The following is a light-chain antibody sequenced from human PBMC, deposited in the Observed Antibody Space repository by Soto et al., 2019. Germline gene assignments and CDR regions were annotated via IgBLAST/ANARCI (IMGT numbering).Light chain of an antibody. CDR3: QNYNSAPWT. Sequence: IPMTQSPSSLSASIGDRVTITCRASQGIGVRLAWFQQKPGKAPQYLIQSASILQSGVPSRFSGSGSGTEFILTISSLQPEDFATYYCQNYNSAPWTFGQGTKVEF. CDR2: SAS. J-gene: IGKJ1*01. CDR1: QGIGVR. V-gene: IGKV1D-16*01.